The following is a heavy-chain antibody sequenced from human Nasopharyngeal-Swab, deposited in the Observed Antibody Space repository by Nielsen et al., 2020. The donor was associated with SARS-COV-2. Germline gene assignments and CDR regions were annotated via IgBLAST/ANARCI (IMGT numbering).Heavy chain of an antibody. J-gene: IGHJ5*02. V-gene: IGHV3-23*01. D-gene: IGHD3-10*01. CDR1: GLTFSSYA. Sequence: GGSLRLSCAASGLTFSSYAMSWVRQAPGKGLEWVSAISGSGGSTYYADSVKGRFTISRDNPKNTLYLQMNSLRAEDTAVYYCAGNMVRGVIFVRGFDPWGQGTLVTVSS. CDR3: AGNMVRGVIFVRGFDP. CDR2: ISGSGGST.